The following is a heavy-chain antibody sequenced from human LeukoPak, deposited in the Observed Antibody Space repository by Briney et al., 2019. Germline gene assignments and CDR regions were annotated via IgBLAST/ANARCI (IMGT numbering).Heavy chain of an antibody. Sequence: SVTVSCKGSGYTFTGYYIHWVRQAPGQGGEWMGLINPNSVGTNYAQKFQGRVTMTTDTSITTAFMDLSSLMSDDTAVYYCATSRYDVLTGSPDSWGQGTLVTVSS. V-gene: IGHV1-2*02. D-gene: IGHD3-9*01. J-gene: IGHJ4*02. CDR3: ATSRYDVLTGSPDS. CDR2: INPNSVGT. CDR1: GYTFTGYY.